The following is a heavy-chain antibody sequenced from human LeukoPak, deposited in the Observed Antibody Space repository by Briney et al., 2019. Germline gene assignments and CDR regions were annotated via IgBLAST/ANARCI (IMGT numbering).Heavy chain of an antibody. V-gene: IGHV3-11*06. Sequence: GGSLRLSCAASGFTFSDYYMSWIRQAPGKGLEWVSYISSSSSYTNCADSVKGRFTISRDNAKNSLYLQMNSLRAEDTAVYYCARDVPHNWFDTWGQGTLVTVSS. CDR2: ISSSSSYT. CDR3: ARDVPHNWFDT. J-gene: IGHJ5*02. CDR1: GFTFSDYY. D-gene: IGHD6-6*01.